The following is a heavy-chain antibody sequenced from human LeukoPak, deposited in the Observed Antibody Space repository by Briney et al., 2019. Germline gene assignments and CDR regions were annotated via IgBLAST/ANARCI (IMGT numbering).Heavy chain of an antibody. CDR3: ARDYCTTTRCYPNYFDY. J-gene: IGHJ4*02. D-gene: IGHD2-2*01. CDR1: GASVSSSNYY. CDR2: IYYSGST. Sequence: SETLSLTCTVSGASVSSSNYYWSWIRQPPGKELEWIGYIYYSGSTYYNPSLKSRVTISVDTSKNQFSLKLTSVTAADTAVYYCARDYCTTTRCYPNYFDYWGQGTLVTVSS. V-gene: IGHV4-61*01.